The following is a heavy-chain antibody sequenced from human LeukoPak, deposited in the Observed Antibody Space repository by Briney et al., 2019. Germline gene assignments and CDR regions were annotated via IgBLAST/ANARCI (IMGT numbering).Heavy chain of an antibody. Sequence: GGSLRLSCAASGFTFSSYGMPWVRQAPGKGLEWVAVISYDGSNKYYADSVKGRFTISRDNSKNTLYLQMNSLRAEDTAVYYCAKVGYYDFWSGYPDDYWGQGTLVTVSS. CDR3: AKVGYYDFWSGYPDDY. D-gene: IGHD3-3*01. J-gene: IGHJ4*02. CDR1: GFTFSSYG. CDR2: ISYDGSNK. V-gene: IGHV3-30*18.